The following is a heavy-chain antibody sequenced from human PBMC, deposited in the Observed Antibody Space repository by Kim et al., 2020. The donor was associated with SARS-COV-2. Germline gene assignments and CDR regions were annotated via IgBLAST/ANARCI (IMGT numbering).Heavy chain of an antibody. J-gene: IGHJ4*02. CDR3: ARTTAFDY. CDR2: NGNT. Sequence: NGNTKYSPKFQGRVTITRDTSASTAYMELSSLRSEDTAVYYCARTTAFDYWGQGTLVTVSS. D-gene: IGHD4-17*01. V-gene: IGHV1-3*01.